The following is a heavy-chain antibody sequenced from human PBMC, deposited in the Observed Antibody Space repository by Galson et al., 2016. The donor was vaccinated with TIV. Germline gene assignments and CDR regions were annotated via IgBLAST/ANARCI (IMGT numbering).Heavy chain of an antibody. J-gene: IGHJ1*01. D-gene: IGHD6-13*01. CDR2: IVPTLGIT. CDR1: GGTFNSCT. Sequence: SVKVSCKASGGTFNSCTISWVRQAPGQGLEWMGTIVPTLGITNYAQKFQGRATITADKSTTTAYMELSSLRSEDTAMYYCARLDTSSWYGYFQYWGQGTLVTVSS. CDR3: ARLDTSSWYGYFQY. V-gene: IGHV1-69*02.